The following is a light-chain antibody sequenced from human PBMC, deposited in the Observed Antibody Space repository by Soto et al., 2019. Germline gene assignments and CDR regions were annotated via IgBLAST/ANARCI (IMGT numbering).Light chain of an antibody. Sequence: EFVLTQSPVTLSLSPGERATLSCRASQSVSSNLAWYQHKPGQAPRLLIYGASTRVTGIPAKFSGSGSGTEFTLTISCLQSEDFAFYYCQQYNNWPPLTCGQGSKVDI. J-gene: IGKJ1*01. CDR1: QSVSSN. CDR3: QQYNNWPPLT. V-gene: IGKV3-15*01. CDR2: GAS.